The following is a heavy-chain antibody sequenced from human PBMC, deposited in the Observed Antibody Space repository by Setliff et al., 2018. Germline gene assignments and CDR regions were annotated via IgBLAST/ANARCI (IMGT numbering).Heavy chain of an antibody. CDR1: GDSISNYY. CDR2: IYVTEST. Sequence: SETLSLTCTVSGDSISNYYWNWIRQPAGKGLEWIGRIYVTESTKYNPSLKSRVTLSIDTSKNQFSLKLSSVTAVDAALYYCAASRAYTGAVEEWFLPKTFDFWGQGSPVTVSS. D-gene: IGHD3-10*01. J-gene: IGHJ4*02. V-gene: IGHV4-4*07. CDR3: AASRAYTGAVEEWFLPKTFDF.